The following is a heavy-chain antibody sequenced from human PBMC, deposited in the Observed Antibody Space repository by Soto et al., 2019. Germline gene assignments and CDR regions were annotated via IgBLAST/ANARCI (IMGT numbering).Heavy chain of an antibody. CDR1: GYTITDHY. J-gene: IGHJ4*02. D-gene: IGHD3-16*01. CDR3: ATNIRLDF. CDR2: ISSDSVYI. Sequence: PGGSLRLSCEVSGYTITDHYMTWIRQVPGKGLEWVSYISSDSVYINYVDSVRGRFTVSRDNAKNSLYLELNSLRAEDTATYHCATNIRLDFWGQGTQVTV. V-gene: IGHV3-11*06.